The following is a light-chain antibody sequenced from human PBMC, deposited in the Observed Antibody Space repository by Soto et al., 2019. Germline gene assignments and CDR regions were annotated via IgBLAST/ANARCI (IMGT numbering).Light chain of an antibody. CDR3: SSYTGSGTVI. J-gene: IGLJ2*01. CDR2: DVS. Sequence: QSALTQPASVSGSPGQSITISCTGTSSDVGGYNYVSWYQHHPGKAPKLMIYDVSNRPSGVSNRFSGSKSGNTASLTISGLQAEDEADYYCSSYTGSGTVIFGGGTKLTVL. CDR1: SSDVGGYNY. V-gene: IGLV2-14*03.